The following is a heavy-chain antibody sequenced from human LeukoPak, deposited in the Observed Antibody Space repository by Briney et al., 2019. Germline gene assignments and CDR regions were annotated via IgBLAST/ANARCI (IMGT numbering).Heavy chain of an antibody. V-gene: IGHV3-23*01. Sequence: GGSLRLSCAASGFIFSSYVMSWVRQAPGKGLEWVSGISDSGDTTYYADSVKGRFTISRDNSKNTLYVQMNSLRAEDTAVYYCAKERRRATDYWGQGTLVTVSS. CDR1: GFIFSSYV. CDR2: ISDSGDTT. D-gene: IGHD1-26*01. J-gene: IGHJ4*02. CDR3: AKERRRATDY.